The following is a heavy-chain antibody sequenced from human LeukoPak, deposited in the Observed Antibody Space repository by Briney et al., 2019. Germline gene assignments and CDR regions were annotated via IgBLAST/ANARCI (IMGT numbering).Heavy chain of an antibody. CDR2: INHSGST. J-gene: IGHJ4*02. CDR3: ARHGRWLAPYYFDY. V-gene: IGHV4-34*01. Sequence: NASETLSLTCAVYGGSFSGYYWSWIRQPPGKGLEWIGEINHSGSTNYNPSLKSRVTISVDTSKNQFSLKLSSVTAADTAVYYCARHGRWLAPYYFDYWGQGTLVTVSS. D-gene: IGHD6-19*01. CDR1: GGSFSGYY.